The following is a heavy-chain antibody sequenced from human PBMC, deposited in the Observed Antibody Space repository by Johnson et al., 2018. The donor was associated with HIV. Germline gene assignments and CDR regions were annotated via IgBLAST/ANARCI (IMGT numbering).Heavy chain of an antibody. J-gene: IGHJ3*02. CDR2: ISSSGSTI. D-gene: IGHD3-10*01. CDR3: AKDSSVLLCFDI. CDR1: GFTFSDYY. V-gene: IGHV3-11*04. Sequence: QVQLVESGGGVVRPGGSLRLSCAASGFTFSDYYMSWIRQAPGKGLEWVSYISSSGSTIYYADSVKGRFTISRGNAKNSLYLQMNSLRAEDTAVYYCAKDSSVLLCFDIWGQGTMVTVSS.